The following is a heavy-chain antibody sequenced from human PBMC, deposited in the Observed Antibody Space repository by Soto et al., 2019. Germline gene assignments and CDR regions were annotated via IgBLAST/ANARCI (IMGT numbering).Heavy chain of an antibody. J-gene: IGHJ3*02. CDR3: ASESETHDAFAI. CDR1: GFTFSSYG. V-gene: IGHV3-33*01. Sequence: QVQLVESGGGVVQPGRSLRLSCAASGFTFSSYGMHWVRQAPGKGLEWVAVIWYDGSNKYYADSVKGRFTISRDNSKNTLYLQMNSLRAEDTAVYCCASESETHDAFAIWGQGTMVTVSS. CDR2: IWYDGSNK.